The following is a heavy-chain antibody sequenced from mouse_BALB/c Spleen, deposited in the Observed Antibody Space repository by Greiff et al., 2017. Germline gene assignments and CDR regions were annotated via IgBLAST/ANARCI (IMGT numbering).Heavy chain of an antibody. CDR2: IRNKANGYTT. CDR3: ARDRGYGAMDY. D-gene: IGHD3-1*01. Sequence: EVKLMESGGGLVQPGGSLRLSCATSGFTFTDYYMSWVRQPPGKALEWLGFIRNKANGYTTEYSASVKGRFTISRDNSQSILYLQMNTLRAEDSATYYCARDRGYGAMDYWGQGTSVTVSS. CDR1: GFTFTDYY. V-gene: IGHV7-3*02. J-gene: IGHJ4*01.